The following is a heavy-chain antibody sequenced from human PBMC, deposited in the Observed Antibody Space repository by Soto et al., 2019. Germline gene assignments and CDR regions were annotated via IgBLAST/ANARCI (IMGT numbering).Heavy chain of an antibody. CDR1: GFTFSTYA. Sequence: EVHLLESGGGLVQPGGSLRVSCAASGFTFSTYAMSWVRQAPGKGLEWVSAISVSGVGTYYVDSVKGRFTISRDKSKNTLYLQMNSLRAEDTAVYYCAKAMAVAGSTDYWGQGTLVTVSS. CDR3: AKAMAVAGSTDY. V-gene: IGHV3-23*01. J-gene: IGHJ4*02. CDR2: ISVSGVGT. D-gene: IGHD6-19*01.